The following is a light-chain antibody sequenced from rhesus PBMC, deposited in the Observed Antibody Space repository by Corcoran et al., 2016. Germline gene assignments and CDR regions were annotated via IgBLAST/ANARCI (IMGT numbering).Light chain of an antibody. CDR3: QQYNSVPLT. CDR1: QAITND. CDR2: GAS. V-gene: IGKV1S17*01. J-gene: IGKJ4*01. Sequence: DIQMTQSPSSLSASVGDRVTITCRASQAITNDLAWYQQKQGEAPRLLIYGASSLESGVPSRFSGSGSGTDVTLTISSLQSEDFVTYYCQQYNSVPLTFGGGTKVEIK.